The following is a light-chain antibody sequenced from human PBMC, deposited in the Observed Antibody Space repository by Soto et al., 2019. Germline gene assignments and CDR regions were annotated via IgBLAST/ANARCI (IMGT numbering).Light chain of an antibody. CDR1: LSVSRY. CDR2: GAS. CDR3: QQFDTSPYT. Sequence: VLTQSPGTLSLSPGESATLSCRASLSVSRYLVWYQQKPGQAPRLLIYGASSRASVIPDRFSGSGSGTDFTLTISRLEPDDSAVYYCQQFDTSPYTFGQGTKVEIK. J-gene: IGKJ2*01. V-gene: IGKV3-20*01.